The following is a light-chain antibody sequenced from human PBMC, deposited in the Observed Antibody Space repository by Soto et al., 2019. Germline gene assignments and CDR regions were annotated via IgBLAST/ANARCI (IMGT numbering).Light chain of an antibody. V-gene: IGKV3-15*01. CDR3: QRYNNWPLT. J-gene: IGKJ4*01. CDR1: QGIVST. CDR2: DAS. Sequence: EIVLTQSPGTLSVSPGEVATLSFSASQGIVSTLALYQHKPGQTPRLLIYDASTRATGVPARFSGSGSGTEFTLTINSLQSEDFAVYSCQRYNNWPLTFGGGTKVDI.